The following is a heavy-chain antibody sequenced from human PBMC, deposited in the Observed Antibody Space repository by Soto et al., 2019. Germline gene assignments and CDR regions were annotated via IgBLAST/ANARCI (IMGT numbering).Heavy chain of an antibody. Sequence: SETLSLTCTVSGGSVSSGSYYWSWIRQPPGKGLEWIGYIYYSGSTNYNPSLKSRVTISVDTSKNQFSLKLSSVTAADTAVYYCARSYGSGSYYTIVYYGMDVWGQGTTVTVSS. CDR2: IYYSGST. D-gene: IGHD3-10*01. V-gene: IGHV4-61*01. CDR3: ARSYGSGSYYTIVYYGMDV. CDR1: GGSVSSGSYY. J-gene: IGHJ6*02.